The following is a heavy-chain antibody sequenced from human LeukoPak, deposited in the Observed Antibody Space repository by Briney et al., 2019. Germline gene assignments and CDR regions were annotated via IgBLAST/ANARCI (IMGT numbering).Heavy chain of an antibody. J-gene: IGHJ4*02. CDR2: IWYDGSNK. V-gene: IGHV3-33*01. CDR3: ARDRGSGSYYSADY. Sequence: QPGRSLRLSCAASGFTFSSYGMHWVRQAPGKGLEWVAVIWYDGSNKYYADSVKGRFTISRDNAKNSLYLQMNSLRAEDTAVYYCARDRGSGSYYSADYWGQGTLVTVSS. D-gene: IGHD1-26*01. CDR1: GFTFSSYG.